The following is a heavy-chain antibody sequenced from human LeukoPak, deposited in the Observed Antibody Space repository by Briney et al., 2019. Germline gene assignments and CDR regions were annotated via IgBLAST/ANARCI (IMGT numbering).Heavy chain of an antibody. D-gene: IGHD3-16*02. J-gene: IGHJ3*02. CDR1: GYTFTSYG. CDR3: ARETHDYVWGSYLRSAFDI. V-gene: IGHV1-18*01. CDR2: ISAYNGNT. Sequence: ASVKVSCKASGYTFTSYGISWVRQAPGQGLEWMGWISAYNGNTNYAQKLQGRVTMTTGTSTSTAYMELRSLRSDDTAVYYCARETHDYVWGSYLRSAFDIWGQGTMVTVSS.